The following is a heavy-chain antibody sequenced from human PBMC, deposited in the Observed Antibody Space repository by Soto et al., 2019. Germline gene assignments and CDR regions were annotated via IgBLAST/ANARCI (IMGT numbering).Heavy chain of an antibody. CDR1: GGSISSYY. CDR3: ARVGGKYYYDSSGYYSQYYFDY. J-gene: IGHJ4*02. D-gene: IGHD3-22*01. V-gene: IGHV4-59*01. CDR2: IYYSGST. Sequence: PSETLSLTCTVSGGSISSYYWSWIRQPPGKGLEWIGYIYYSGSTNYNPSLKSRVTISVDTSMNQFSLKLSSVTAADTAVYYCARVGGKYYYDSSGYYSQYYFDYWGQGTLVTVSS.